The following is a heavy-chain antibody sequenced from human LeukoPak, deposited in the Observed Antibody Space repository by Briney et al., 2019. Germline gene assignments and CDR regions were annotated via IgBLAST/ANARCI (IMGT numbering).Heavy chain of an antibody. Sequence: TSETLPLTCTVSDYSISSGYGYYWGWIRQPPGKGLEWIGNIYHSGITYYNHFNSSLKSRVTISVDKSKNQFSLKLTSVTAADTAVYYCARDRQWLEFDYWGQGTLVTVSS. CDR3: ARDRQWLEFDY. V-gene: IGHV4-38-2*02. CDR2: IYHSGIT. D-gene: IGHD6-19*01. J-gene: IGHJ4*02. CDR1: DYSISSGYGYY.